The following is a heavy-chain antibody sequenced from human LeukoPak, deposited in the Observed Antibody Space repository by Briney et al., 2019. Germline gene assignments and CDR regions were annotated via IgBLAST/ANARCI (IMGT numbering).Heavy chain of an antibody. CDR2: IYYSGST. J-gene: IGHJ3*02. CDR1: GDSISRTHYS. CDR3: ARDRLSLGAFDI. V-gene: IGHV4-39*07. Sequence: SETLSLTCTASGDSISRTHYSWGWIRQPPGKGLEWIGSIYYSGSTYYNPSLKSRVTISVDTSMQQFSLRLSSVTAADTAVYYCARDRLSLGAFDIWGQGTMVTVSS. D-gene: IGHD7-27*01.